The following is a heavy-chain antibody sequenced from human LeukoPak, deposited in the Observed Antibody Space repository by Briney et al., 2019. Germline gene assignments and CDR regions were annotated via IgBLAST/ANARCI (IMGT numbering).Heavy chain of an antibody. CDR2: TYYRSKWYN. CDR3: AREGSGWQWPFDY. CDR1: GDSVSSSSAA. V-gene: IGHV6-1*01. J-gene: IGHJ4*02. Sequence: SQTLSLTCALSGDSVSSSSAAWHWIRQSPSRGLEWLGRTYYRSKWYNDYAVSMKSRITINPDTSKNQFSLQLNSVTPEDTAVYYCAREGSGWQWPFDYWGQGTLVTVSS. D-gene: IGHD6-19*01.